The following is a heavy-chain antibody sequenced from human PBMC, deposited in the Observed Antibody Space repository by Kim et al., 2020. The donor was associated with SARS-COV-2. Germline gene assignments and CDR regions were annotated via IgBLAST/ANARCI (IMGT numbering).Heavy chain of an antibody. CDR1: GFTFSSHW. CDR3: VRRQFTSGWYYFDY. Sequence: GGSLRLSCAASGFTFSSHWMHWVRQAPGKGLVWVSRINSDGTITSYGDSVKGRFTISRDNAKNTLYLQMNSLRAEDTAVYYCVRRQFTSGWYYFDYWRQG. D-gene: IGHD6-19*01. V-gene: IGHV3-74*01. J-gene: IGHJ4*02. CDR2: INSDGTIT.